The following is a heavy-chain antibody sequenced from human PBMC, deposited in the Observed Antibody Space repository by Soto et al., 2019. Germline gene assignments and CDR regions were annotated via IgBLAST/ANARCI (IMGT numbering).Heavy chain of an antibody. CDR3: TRRLTEVMDA. CDR2: ISAYNGNT. CDR1: GYTFTSYG. D-gene: IGHD3-16*01. Sequence: ASVKVSCKASGYTFTSYGISWVRQAPGQGLEWIGWISAYNGNTDYAQKLQGRVTMTTDTSTSTAYMELRRLRTDDTAKYYYTRRLTEVMDAWGKGTTVTVSS. J-gene: IGHJ6*03. V-gene: IGHV1-18*01.